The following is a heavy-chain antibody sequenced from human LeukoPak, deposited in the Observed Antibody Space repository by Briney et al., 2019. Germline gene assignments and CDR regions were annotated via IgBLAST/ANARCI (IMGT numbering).Heavy chain of an antibody. D-gene: IGHD3-9*01. CDR2: IIPIFGTA. CDR3: ARDHYAILTGSRDYYYYMDV. V-gene: IGHV1-69*05. Sequence: GASVKVSCKASGGTFSSYAISWGRQASGQGLELMGRIIPIFGTANYAQKFQGRVTITTNEHTSTAYLELGSLRSESTAVYYCARDHYAILTGSRDYYYYMDVWGKGTTVTVSS. J-gene: IGHJ6*03. CDR1: GGTFSSYA.